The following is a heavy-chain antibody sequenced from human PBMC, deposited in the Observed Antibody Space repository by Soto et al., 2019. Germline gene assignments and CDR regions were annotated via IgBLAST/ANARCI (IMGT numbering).Heavy chain of an antibody. Sequence: PSETLSLTRTVSGGSISSYYWSWIRQPPGKGLEWIGYIYYSGSTNYNPSLKSRVTISVDTSKNQFSLKLSSVTAADTAVYYCARVWGYDFSARGESGYYFDYWGQGTLVTVSS. CDR2: IYYSGST. D-gene: IGHD5-12*01. CDR1: GGSISSYY. V-gene: IGHV4-59*01. J-gene: IGHJ4*02. CDR3: ARVWGYDFSARGESGYYFDY.